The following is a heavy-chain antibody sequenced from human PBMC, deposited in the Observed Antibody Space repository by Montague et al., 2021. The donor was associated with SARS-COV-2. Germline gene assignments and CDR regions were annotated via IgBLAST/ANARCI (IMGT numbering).Heavy chain of an antibody. CDR1: GYSISSGYY. CDR3: ARVGVLTMVRGIIRGGCYFDY. D-gene: IGHD3-10*01. J-gene: IGHJ4*02. V-gene: IGHV4-38-2*02. Sequence: LSLTCMFTGYSISSGYYWGWIRQSPGRGLEWIGTVHHSEGTYYNPSLQSRVTISVDPSKNQFSLKLISVTAADTAVYYCARVGVLTMVRGIIRGGCYFDYWGQGTLVTVSS. CDR2: VHHSEGT.